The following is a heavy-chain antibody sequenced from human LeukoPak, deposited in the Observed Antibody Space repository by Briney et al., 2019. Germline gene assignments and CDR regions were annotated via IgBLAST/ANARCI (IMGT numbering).Heavy chain of an antibody. D-gene: IGHD2-2*01. J-gene: IGHJ4*02. Sequence: SETLSLTCAVYRGSSRGYYTSCIRQTPGEGVGRSGDIHHSGSTNYHPSLKSRVTISVHTSKNQFSLKLSSVTAADTAVYYCARGLGCSSTSCPRDYWGQGTLVTVSS. CDR2: IHHSGST. CDR1: RGSSRGYY. V-gene: IGHV4-34*01. CDR3: ARGLGCSSTSCPRDY.